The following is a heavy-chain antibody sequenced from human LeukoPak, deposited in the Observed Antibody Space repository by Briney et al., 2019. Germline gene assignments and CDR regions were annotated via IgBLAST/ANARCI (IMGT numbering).Heavy chain of an antibody. J-gene: IGHJ4*02. V-gene: IGHV3-7*03. D-gene: IGHD2-15*01. CDR3: ANSGLNRFEY. Sequence: PGGSLRLSCAASGFTFSSYWMSWVRQAPGKGLEWVANIKEDGTEKYYVDSVKGRFTISRDNAKNSLYLQLNSLRADDTAVYYCANSGLNRFEYWGQGALVTVSS. CDR1: GFTFSSYW. CDR2: IKEDGTEK.